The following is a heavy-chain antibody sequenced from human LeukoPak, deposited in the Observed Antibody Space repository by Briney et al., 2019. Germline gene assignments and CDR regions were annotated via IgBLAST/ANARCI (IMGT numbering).Heavy chain of an antibody. Sequence: GGSLRLSCAASGFTFSSYEMNWVRQAPGKGLEWVSYISSSGSTIYYADSVKGRFTISRDNAKISLYLQMNSLRAEDTAVYYCARAFQELPQLYYYYYMDVWGKGTTVTVSS. CDR2: ISSSGSTI. D-gene: IGHD6-13*01. V-gene: IGHV3-48*03. CDR1: GFTFSSYE. CDR3: ARAFQELPQLYYYYYMDV. J-gene: IGHJ6*03.